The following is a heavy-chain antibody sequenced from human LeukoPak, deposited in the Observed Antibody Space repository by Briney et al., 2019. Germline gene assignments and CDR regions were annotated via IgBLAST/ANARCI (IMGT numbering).Heavy chain of an antibody. V-gene: IGHV3-7*01. D-gene: IGHD3-16*01. CDR3: ARDGVPGGRDV. J-gene: IGHJ6*02. CDR2: VNREGSDK. CDR1: GFSFSSHW. Sequence: GGSLRLSCAASGFSFSSHWMNWVRQAPGKGLEWVANVNREGSDKNYVDSVKGRFTISRDNAKNSLYLQMNSLRVEDTAVYYCARDGVPGGRDVWGQGTTVTVS.